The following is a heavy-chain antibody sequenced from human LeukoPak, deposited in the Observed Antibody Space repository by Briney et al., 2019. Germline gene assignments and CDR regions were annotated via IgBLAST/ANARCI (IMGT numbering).Heavy chain of an antibody. CDR2: IYTRGST. CDR3: ARDSRCSGGSCYVDY. V-gene: IGHV4-4*07. CDR1: GGSINSYY. D-gene: IGHD2-15*01. J-gene: IGHJ4*02. Sequence: SETLSLTCTVAGGSINSYYWSWIRQPAGKGLEWLGRIYTRGSTNYNPSLKSRVTMSVDMSKNQFSLKLTSVTAADTAVYYCARDSRCSGGSCYVDYWGQGTLVTVSS.